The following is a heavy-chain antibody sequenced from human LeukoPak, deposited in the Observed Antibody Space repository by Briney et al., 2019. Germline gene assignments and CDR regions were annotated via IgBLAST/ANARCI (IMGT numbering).Heavy chain of an antibody. V-gene: IGHV4-34*01. CDR1: GGSFSGYY. CDR3: ASALWGSSH. Sequence: TSETLSLTCAVYGGSFSGYYWSWIRQPPGKGLEWIGEINHSGSTNYNPSLKSRVTISVDTSKNQFSLKLSSVTAADTAVYYCASALWGSSHWGQGTLVTVSS. CDR2: INHSGST. D-gene: IGHD3-16*01. J-gene: IGHJ4*02.